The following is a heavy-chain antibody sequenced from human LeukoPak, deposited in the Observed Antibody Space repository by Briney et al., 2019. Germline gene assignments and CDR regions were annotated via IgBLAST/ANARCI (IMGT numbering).Heavy chain of an antibody. CDR2: IKQDGSEK. V-gene: IGHV3-7*03. J-gene: IGHJ4*02. CDR3: ASGLELDY. Sequence: PGGSLRLSCAASGFTFRSYWMRWVRQAPGKGLEWVANIKQDGSEKNYVDSVKGRFTISRDKAKNSLYLQMNSLRAEDTAVYYCASGLELDYWGQGTLVTVSS. CDR1: GFTFRSYW.